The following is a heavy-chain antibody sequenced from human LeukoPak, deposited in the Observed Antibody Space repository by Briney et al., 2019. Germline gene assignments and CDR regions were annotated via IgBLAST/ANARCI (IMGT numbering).Heavy chain of an antibody. CDR2: IYSDENT. V-gene: IGHV3-53*01. Sequence: GGSLRLSCVASGFTVSSHDMSWVRQAPGKGLEWVSVIYSDENTHYAGSVKGRFTISRDNSKNTLYLQMNSLRAEDTAVYYCARDLPAGGDSRYYYYYGMDVWGQGTTVTVSS. D-gene: IGHD4-17*01. CDR3: ARDLPAGGDSRYYYYYGMDV. CDR1: GFTVSSHD. J-gene: IGHJ6*02.